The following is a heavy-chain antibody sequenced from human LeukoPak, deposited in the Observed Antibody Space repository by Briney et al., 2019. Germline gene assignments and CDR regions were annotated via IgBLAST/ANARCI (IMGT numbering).Heavy chain of an antibody. CDR3: ATGGWELLSLSDY. D-gene: IGHD1-26*01. J-gene: IGHJ4*02. V-gene: IGHV3-64*01. CDR1: GFTLSSYA. Sequence: GGSLRLSCAASGFTLSSYAMHWVRQAPGKGLEYVSAISSNGGSTYYANSVKGRFTISRDNSKNTLYLQMGSLRAEDMAVYYCATGGWELLSLSDYWGQGTLVTVSS. CDR2: ISSNGGST.